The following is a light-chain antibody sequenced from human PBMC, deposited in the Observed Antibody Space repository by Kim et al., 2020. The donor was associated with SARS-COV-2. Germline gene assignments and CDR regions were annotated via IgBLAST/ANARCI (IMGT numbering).Light chain of an antibody. CDR1: PRVSSHS. Sequence: SPVRRPTLSSTPSPRVSSHSLAWYHQSPGPAPRLLIYLASTRATGAPDRFSGSGSGTDFTLTIRRLEPEDSGVFYCQQYDTSPYTFGQGTKVDIK. CDR2: LAS. J-gene: IGKJ2*01. V-gene: IGKV3-20*01. CDR3: QQYDTSPYT.